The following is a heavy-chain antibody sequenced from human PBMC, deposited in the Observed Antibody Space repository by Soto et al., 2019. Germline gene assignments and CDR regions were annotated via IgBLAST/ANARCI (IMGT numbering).Heavy chain of an antibody. Sequence: PGGSLRPSCAASGLNFSNYAMSWVRQAPGKGLEWVSGISGSGGSTYYADSVKGRFTISRDSSKNTLYQQKNSLRAEETAVYYCAKGRAVAGRNYYYYGMDVLGQGATVTVSS. J-gene: IGHJ6*02. D-gene: IGHD6-19*01. V-gene: IGHV3-23*01. CDR2: ISGSGGST. CDR1: GLNFSNYA. CDR3: AKGRAVAGRNYYYYGMDV.